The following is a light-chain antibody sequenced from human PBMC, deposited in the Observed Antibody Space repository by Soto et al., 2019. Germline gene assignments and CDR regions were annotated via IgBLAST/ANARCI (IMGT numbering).Light chain of an antibody. V-gene: IGLV2-14*01. J-gene: IGLJ1*01. CDR1: SSDVGGYNY. Sequence: QSALTQPASVSGSPGQSITISCSGTSSDVGGYNYVSWYQQHPGKAPKLMIYDVSNRPSGVSNRFSGSKSGNTASLTISGLRAEDEADYYCSSYTSSSTDVVGTGTKLTVL. CDR3: SSYTSSSTDV. CDR2: DVS.